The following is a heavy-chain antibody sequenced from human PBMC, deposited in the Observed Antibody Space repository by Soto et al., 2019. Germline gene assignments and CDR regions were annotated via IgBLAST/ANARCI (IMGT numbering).Heavy chain of an antibody. D-gene: IGHD6-6*01. J-gene: IGHJ6*02. CDR3: ARDPPIAARLHYYGMDV. CDR1: GFTFSSYA. Sequence: GRSLRLSCAASGFTFSSYAMHWVRQAPGKGLEWVAVISYDGSNKYYADSVKGRFTISRDNSKNTLYLQMNSLRAEDTAVYYCARDPPIAARLHYYGMDVWGQGTTVTVSS. CDR2: ISYDGSNK. V-gene: IGHV3-30-3*01.